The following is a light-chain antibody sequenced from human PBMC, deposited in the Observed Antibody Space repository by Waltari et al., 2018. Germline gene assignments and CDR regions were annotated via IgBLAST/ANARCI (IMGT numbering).Light chain of an antibody. CDR2: VYSDGRH. Sequence: QLVLTQSPSASASLGASVKITCILNSGSSRDALAWHQHQPDKGPRYLMKVYSDGRHTKGDGIPDRFSGSSSGAERYLTISSLQSEDEADYYCQTWAAGFAVFGGGTKLTVL. CDR3: QTWAAGFAV. CDR1: SGSSRDA. J-gene: IGLJ3*02. V-gene: IGLV4-69*01.